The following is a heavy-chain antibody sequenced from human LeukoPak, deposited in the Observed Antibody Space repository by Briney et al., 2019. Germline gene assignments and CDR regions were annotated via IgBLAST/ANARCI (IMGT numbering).Heavy chain of an antibody. CDR1: GGSISSYY. CDR2: IYYSGST. V-gene: IGHV4-59*01. Sequence: SETLSLTCTVSGGSISSYYRSWIRQPPGKGLEWIGYIYYSGSTNYNPSLKSRVTISVDTSRNQFSLKLSSVTAADTAVYYCARGGTVRNGMDVWGQGTTVTVSS. CDR3: ARGGTVRNGMDV. D-gene: IGHD1-26*01. J-gene: IGHJ6*02.